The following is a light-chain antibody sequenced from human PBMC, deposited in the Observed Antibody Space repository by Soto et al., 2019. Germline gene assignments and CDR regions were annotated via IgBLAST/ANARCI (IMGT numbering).Light chain of an antibody. CDR1: QSVSSKY. V-gene: IGKV3-20*01. J-gene: IGKJ3*01. CDR3: QQYGSSPYT. Sequence: DIVLTQSPGTLSLSPGERATLSCRASQSVSSKYSAWYQQKPGQPPRVLIYGTSIRATSIPERISGGGSGADIPLNITRLEPEDFAVYYCQQYGSSPYTFGPGTKVDFK. CDR2: GTS.